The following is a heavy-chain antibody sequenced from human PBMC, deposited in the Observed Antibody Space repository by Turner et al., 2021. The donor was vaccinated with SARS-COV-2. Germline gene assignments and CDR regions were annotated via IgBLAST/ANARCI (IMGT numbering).Heavy chain of an antibody. Sequence: QVQLQESGPGLVKPSETLSLICSVSGGFISCDYWSWIRQPPGKGLEWIGNIHYSGSTNYNPSLKSRVTVSVDTSKNQFSLKLSSVTAADTAVYYCARAHYPGSLFRFDPWGQGTLVTVSS. V-gene: IGHV4-59*01. D-gene: IGHD2-21*01. J-gene: IGHJ5*02. CDR3: ARAHYPGSLFRFDP. CDR2: IHYSGST. CDR1: GGFISCDY.